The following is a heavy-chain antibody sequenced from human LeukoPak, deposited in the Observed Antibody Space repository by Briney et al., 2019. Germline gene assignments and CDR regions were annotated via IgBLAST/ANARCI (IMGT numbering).Heavy chain of an antibody. J-gene: IGHJ4*02. CDR3: VRDRGTYRPIDY. V-gene: IGHV3-21*04. Sequence: GGSLRLSCAASAFSLNAYNMNWVRQAPGKGLEWVSPISYTGTYIYYADSVKGRFTISRDNAQNSLYLQMNSLRAEDTAIYYCVRDRGTYRPIDYWGQGTLVTVSS. D-gene: IGHD1-26*01. CDR1: AFSLNAYN. CDR2: ISYTGTYI.